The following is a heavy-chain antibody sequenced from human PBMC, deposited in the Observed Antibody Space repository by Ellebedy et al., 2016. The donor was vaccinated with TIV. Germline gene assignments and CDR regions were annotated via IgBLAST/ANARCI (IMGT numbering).Heavy chain of an antibody. D-gene: IGHD3-16*02. CDR1: GFIFSTYA. CDR3: AGTYEQVWGSYRLRAQYYGLDV. CDR2: MTSSGDST. V-gene: IGHV3-23*01. Sequence: PGGSLRLSCAASGFIFSTYAMARVRQAPGKGLEWVSSMTSSGDSTYYADSLKGRFTIPRDNSNSTLYLQVRSLRAEDTAVYYCAGTYEQVWGSYRLRAQYYGLDVWGQGTTVTVSS. J-gene: IGHJ6*02.